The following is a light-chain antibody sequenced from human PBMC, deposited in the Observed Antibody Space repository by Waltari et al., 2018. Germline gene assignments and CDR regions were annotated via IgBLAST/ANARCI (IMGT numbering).Light chain of an antibody. CDR2: KVS. J-gene: IGKJ1*01. Sequence: DVVMTQSPLSLPVTLGQPASTSCRSSQGLVHGDGNTYLIWFPQRPGQSPRRLIYKVSNRDSGVPDRFSGSGSGTDFTLRISRVEAEDVGIYYCMQGAHWPPTFGPGTKVEIK. CDR3: MQGAHWPPT. CDR1: QGLVHGDGNTY. V-gene: IGKV2-30*02.